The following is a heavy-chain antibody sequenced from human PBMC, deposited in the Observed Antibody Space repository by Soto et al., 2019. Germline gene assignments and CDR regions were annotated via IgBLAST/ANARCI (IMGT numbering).Heavy chain of an antibody. CDR3: ARAGNINYHGNSDYDLFDY. CDR2: INWNGDTT. D-gene: IGHD3-22*01. Sequence: EVQLVESGGGVVRPGGSLRLSCAASGFTFDDYGMTWVRQAPGKGLEWVSGINWNGDTTGYVDSVKGRFTISRDNSKNSLYLQVNSLRAEDTALYYCARAGNINYHGNSDYDLFDYWGQGTLVTVSS. CDR1: GFTFDDYG. J-gene: IGHJ4*02. V-gene: IGHV3-20*04.